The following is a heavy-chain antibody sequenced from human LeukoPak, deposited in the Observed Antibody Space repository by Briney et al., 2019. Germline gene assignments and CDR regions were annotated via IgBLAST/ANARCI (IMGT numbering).Heavy chain of an antibody. CDR3: ARETWELLYDY. V-gene: IGHV3-33*01. D-gene: IGHD1-26*01. J-gene: IGHJ4*02. Sequence: GRSLRLSCAASGFSLSAYGVHWVRQAPGKGLEWVAVIWYDGTSKDYADSVKGRFTFSRDNSKNTLYLQMNSLRAEDTAVYYCARETWELLYDYWGQGTLVTVSS. CDR1: GFSLSAYG. CDR2: IWYDGTSK.